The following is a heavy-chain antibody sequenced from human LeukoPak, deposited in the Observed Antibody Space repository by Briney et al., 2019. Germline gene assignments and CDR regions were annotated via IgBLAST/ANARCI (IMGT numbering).Heavy chain of an antibody. J-gene: IGHJ4*02. D-gene: IGHD3-10*01. V-gene: IGHV3-30*01. CDR2: TSYDGDIT. CDR1: GFTFSRNA. Sequence: GGSLRLSCAASGFTFSRNAMHWVRQAPGKGIEWVAVTSYDGDITYYADSVKGRFTISRDNPKNTLYLQLNSLRAEDTAVYYCARDSTYYYDSGSSGPHYFDYWGQGTLVTVSS. CDR3: ARDSTYYYDSGSSGPHYFDY.